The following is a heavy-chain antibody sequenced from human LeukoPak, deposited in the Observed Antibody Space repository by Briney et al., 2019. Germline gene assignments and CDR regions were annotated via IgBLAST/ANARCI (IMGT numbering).Heavy chain of an antibody. CDR3: AKDVSGSGGYMDV. V-gene: IGHV3-30*18. D-gene: IGHD3-10*01. Sequence: GGSLRLSCAASGCTFSSYGMHWVRQAPGKGLEWVAVISYDGSNKYYADSVKGRFTIPRDNSKNTLYLQMNSLRAEDTAVYYCAKDVSGSGGYMDVWGKGTTVTVSS. CDR1: GCTFSSYG. CDR2: ISYDGSNK. J-gene: IGHJ6*03.